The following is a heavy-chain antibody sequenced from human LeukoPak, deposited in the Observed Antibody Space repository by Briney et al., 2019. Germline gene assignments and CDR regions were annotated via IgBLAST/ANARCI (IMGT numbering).Heavy chain of an antibody. V-gene: IGHV3-7*01. J-gene: IGHJ4*02. CDR3: ARDGGRRDDY. Sequence: PGGSLRLSCAASGFTFSSYGMHWVRQAPGKGLEWVANIKQDGSERYYVDSVKGRFTISRDNAKNSLYLQMNSLRAEDTAAYYCARDGGRRDDYWGQGTLVTVSS. CDR1: GFTFSSYG. CDR2: IKQDGSER. D-gene: IGHD5-24*01.